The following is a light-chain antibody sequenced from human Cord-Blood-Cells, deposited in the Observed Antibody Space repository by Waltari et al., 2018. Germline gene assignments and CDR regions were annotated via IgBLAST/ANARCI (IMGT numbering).Light chain of an antibody. V-gene: IGKV1-39*01. CDR1: QSSSSY. J-gene: IGKJ2*01. CDR3: QQSYSTLLYT. CDR2: AAA. Sequence: DIQMTQSPSSLSASVGDRVTITCRASQSSSSYLNWDQQKPGKAPKLLIYAAASLQSGVPSRFSGSGAGTDFTLTISSLQPEDFATYYCQQSYSTLLYTFGQGTKLEIK.